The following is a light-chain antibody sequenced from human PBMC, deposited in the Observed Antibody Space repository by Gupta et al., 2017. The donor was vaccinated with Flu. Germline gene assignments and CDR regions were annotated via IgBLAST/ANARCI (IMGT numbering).Light chain of an antibody. CDR2: ANT. Sequence: SVLTQPPPVSGAPGPRIPLSSIGSGPTFGAGYDVHWFQHLPGKAPKLLIYANTNRPSGVPDRFSGSKSGTSASLVITGLQADDEATYFCQSYDDSLTGPWVFGGGTKVTVL. V-gene: IGLV1-40*01. CDR3: QSYDDSLTGPWV. CDR1: GPTFGAGYD. J-gene: IGLJ3*02.